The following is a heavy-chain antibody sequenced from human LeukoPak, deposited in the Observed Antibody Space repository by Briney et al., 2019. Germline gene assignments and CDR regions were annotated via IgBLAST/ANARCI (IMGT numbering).Heavy chain of an antibody. CDR3: ARDPYSSSEGGLDY. CDR2: ISYDGSNK. V-gene: IGHV3-30*01. D-gene: IGHD6-13*01. J-gene: IGHJ4*02. Sequence: PGGSLRLSCAASGFTFSSYAMHWVRQAPGKGLEWVAVISYDGSNKYYADSVKGRFTISRDNSKNTLYLQMNSLRAEDTAVYYCARDPYSSSEGGLDYWGQGTLVTVSS. CDR1: GFTFSSYA.